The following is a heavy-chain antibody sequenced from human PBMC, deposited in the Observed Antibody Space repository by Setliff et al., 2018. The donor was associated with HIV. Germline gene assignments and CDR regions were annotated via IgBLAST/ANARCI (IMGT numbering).Heavy chain of an antibody. CDR2: ISGSGDST. Sequence: PGGSLRLSCAPSGFTFGSYAMSWVRQAPGKGLEWVSVISGSGDSTFYADSLKGRFTISRDNSKNTLYLQMNSLRAGDTAVYYCAKTLPTLYPPHDYYFAMDVWGQGTTVTVSS. CDR1: GFTFGSYA. D-gene: IGHD2-15*01. CDR3: AKTLPTLYPPHDYYFAMDV. V-gene: IGHV3-23*01. J-gene: IGHJ6*02.